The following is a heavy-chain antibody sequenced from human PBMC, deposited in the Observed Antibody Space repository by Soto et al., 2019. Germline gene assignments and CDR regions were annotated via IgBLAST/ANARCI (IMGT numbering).Heavy chain of an antibody. CDR2: IRNDGTAQ. J-gene: IGHJ4*02. CDR1: GFTFSHCG. V-gene: IGHV3-30*02. Sequence: QVQLVESGGGVVQAGGSLRLSCTASGFTFSHCGFHWVRQAPGKGPEWVAFIRNDGTAQYYADSVKGRFTITRDNSKSTFYLGMNGLRDADTAVYFCARDEGAPRTYYFDYWGQGALVTVSS. CDR3: ARDEGAPRTYYFDY.